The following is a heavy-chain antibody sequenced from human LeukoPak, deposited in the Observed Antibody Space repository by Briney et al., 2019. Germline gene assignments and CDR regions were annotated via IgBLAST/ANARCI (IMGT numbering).Heavy chain of an antibody. V-gene: IGHV1-8*03. Sequence: ASVKVSCKASGYTFTSYGISWVRQAPGQGLEWMGWMNPNSGNTGYAQKFQGRVTITRNTSISTAYMELSSLRSEDTAVYYCAVGTYYYDSSGFDYWGQGTLVTVSS. J-gene: IGHJ4*02. CDR2: MNPNSGNT. D-gene: IGHD3-22*01. CDR1: GYTFTSYG. CDR3: AVGTYYYDSSGFDY.